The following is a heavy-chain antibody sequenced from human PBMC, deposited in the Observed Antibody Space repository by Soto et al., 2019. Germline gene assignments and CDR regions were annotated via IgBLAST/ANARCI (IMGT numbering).Heavy chain of an antibody. CDR3: ARVKLAAAGTLDAFDI. CDR2: IFYSGST. Sequence: SETLSLTCTFSGGSINNGGYYWSWIRQHPGKGLEWIGYIFYSGSTYYNPSLKSRVTISVDTSKNQFSLKLSSVTAADTAVYYCARVKLAAAGTLDAFDIWGQGIMVTVSS. V-gene: IGHV4-31*03. CDR1: GGSINNGGYY. D-gene: IGHD6-13*01. J-gene: IGHJ3*02.